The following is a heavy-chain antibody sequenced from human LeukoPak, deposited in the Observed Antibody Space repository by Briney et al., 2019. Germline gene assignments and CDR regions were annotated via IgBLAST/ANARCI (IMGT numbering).Heavy chain of an antibody. V-gene: IGHV4-59*08. CDR2: IYYSGST. CDR3: AKHTEIYYDFWSGYPNWFDP. J-gene: IGHJ5*02. CDR1: GGSISSYY. Sequence: SETLSLTCTVSGGSISSYYWSWLRQPPGKGLEWIGYIYYSGSTNYNPSLKSRVTISVDTSKNQFSLKLSSVTAADTAVYYCAKHTEIYYDFWSGYPNWFDPWGQGTQVTVSS. D-gene: IGHD3-3*01.